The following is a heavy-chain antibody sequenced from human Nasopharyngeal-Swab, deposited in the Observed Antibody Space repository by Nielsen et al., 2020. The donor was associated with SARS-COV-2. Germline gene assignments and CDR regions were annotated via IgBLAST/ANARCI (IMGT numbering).Heavy chain of an antibody. CDR3: ARDGLDYGDYAKFQH. Sequence: WIRQPPGKGLEWVAVIWYDGSNKYYADSVKGRFTISRDNSKNTLYLQMNSLRAEDTAVYYCARDGLDYGDYAKFQHWGQGTLVTVSS. CDR2: IWYDGSNK. J-gene: IGHJ1*01. D-gene: IGHD4-17*01. V-gene: IGHV3-33*01.